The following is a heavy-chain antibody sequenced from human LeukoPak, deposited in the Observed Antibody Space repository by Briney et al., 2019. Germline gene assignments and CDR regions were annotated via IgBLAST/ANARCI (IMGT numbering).Heavy chain of an antibody. CDR3: ARGSGSYYYDSSGIHDY. Sequence: ASVKVFCKASGYTFTSYDINWVRQATGQGLEWMGWMNPNSGNTGYAQKFQGRVTMTRNTSISTAYMELSSLRSEDTAVYYCARGSGSYYYDSSGIHDYWGQGTLVTVSS. CDR1: GYTFTSYD. J-gene: IGHJ4*02. CDR2: MNPNSGNT. D-gene: IGHD3-22*01. V-gene: IGHV1-8*01.